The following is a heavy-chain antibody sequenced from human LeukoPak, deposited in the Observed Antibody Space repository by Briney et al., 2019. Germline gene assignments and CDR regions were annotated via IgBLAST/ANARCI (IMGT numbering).Heavy chain of an antibody. CDR2: ITPSGGT. D-gene: IGHD3-22*01. Sequence: ASVKVSCKASGYTFTTYAMHWVRQAPGQGLEWMGWITPSGGTNYPQKFQGRVAITRDTSITTAYMDLSRLTSDDTAVYYCARGNVGPYDNSGYYSFDYWGQGTLVTISS. J-gene: IGHJ4*02. CDR1: GYTFTTYA. CDR3: ARGNVGPYDNSGYYSFDY. V-gene: IGHV1-2*02.